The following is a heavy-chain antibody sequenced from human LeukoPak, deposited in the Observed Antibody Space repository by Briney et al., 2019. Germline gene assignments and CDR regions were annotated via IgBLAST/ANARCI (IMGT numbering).Heavy chain of an antibody. CDR1: GGSFSGYY. D-gene: IGHD3-10*02. J-gene: IGHJ4*02. V-gene: IGHV4-34*01. CDR2: INHSGST. Sequence: SETLSLTCAVYGGSFSGYYWSWIRQPPGKGLEWIGEINHSGSTNYNPSLKSRVTISVDTSKNQFSLKLSSVTAADTAVYYCARDLLGSGSYYSYWGQGTLVTVSS. CDR3: ARDLLGSGSYYSY.